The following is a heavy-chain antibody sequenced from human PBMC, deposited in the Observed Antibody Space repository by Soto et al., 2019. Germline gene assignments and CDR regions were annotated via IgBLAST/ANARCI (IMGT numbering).Heavy chain of an antibody. V-gene: IGHV1-69*01. CDR2: IIPIFGTA. J-gene: IGHJ4*02. Sequence: QVQLVQSGAEVKKPGSSVKVSCKASGGTFSSYAISWVRQAPGQGLEWMGGIIPIFGTANYAQKFQGRVTITADESTSTAYMELSSLRSEDTAVYYCARTLIGGTPKKDFGVVITPPLYWGQGTLVTVSS. CDR3: ARTLIGGTPKKDFGVVITPPLY. CDR1: GGTFSSYA. D-gene: IGHD3-3*01.